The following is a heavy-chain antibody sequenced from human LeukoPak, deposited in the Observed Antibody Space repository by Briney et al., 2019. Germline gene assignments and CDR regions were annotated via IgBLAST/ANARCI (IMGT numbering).Heavy chain of an antibody. Sequence: PSETLSLTCTVSAGSISSYFWSWIRQTPGKGLEWIGYIYYSGITRYNPSLKSRVTISVDTSKNQFSLKLSSVTAADTAVYYCASGGYSGYAFDYWGQGILVTVSS. CDR3: ASGGYSGYAFDY. D-gene: IGHD5-12*01. V-gene: IGHV4-59*01. J-gene: IGHJ4*02. CDR1: AGSISSYF. CDR2: IYYSGIT.